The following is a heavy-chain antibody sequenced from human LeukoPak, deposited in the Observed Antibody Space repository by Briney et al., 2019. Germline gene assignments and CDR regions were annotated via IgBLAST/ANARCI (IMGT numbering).Heavy chain of an antibody. CDR1: GGSISSYY. D-gene: IGHD5-12*01. V-gene: IGHV4-59*12. CDR3: ARGLLASFDY. CDR2: IYYSGST. J-gene: IGHJ4*02. Sequence: SETLSLTCTVSGGSISSYYWSWIRQPPGKGLEWIGSIYYSGSTYYNPSLKSRVTISVDTSKNQFSLKLSSVTAADTAVYYCARGLLASFDYWGQGTLVTVSS.